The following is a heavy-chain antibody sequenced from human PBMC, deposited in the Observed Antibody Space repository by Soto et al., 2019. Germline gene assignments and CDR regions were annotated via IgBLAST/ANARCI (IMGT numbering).Heavy chain of an antibody. V-gene: IGHV3-15*01. CDR1: GFTFSDAW. CDR2: IKSKTESETT. D-gene: IGHD3-3*01. J-gene: IGHJ3*02. CDR3: TTAGHYDFWGDFDAFDI. Sequence: EVQLVESGGGLVKPGGSLRLSCAASGFTFSDAWMTWVRQAPGKGLEWVGRIKSKTESETTDYAAPVKGRVTISRDDSTNTLFLQMNSLKTDDTAVYYCTTAGHYDFWGDFDAFDIWGQGTMVTVSS.